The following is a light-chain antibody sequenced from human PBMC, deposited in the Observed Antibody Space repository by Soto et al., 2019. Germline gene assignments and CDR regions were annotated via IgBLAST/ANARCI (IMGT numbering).Light chain of an antibody. Sequence: EIVLTQSPGTLSLSPVERATLSCMASQSVTSTYLAWYQQKAGQAPRLLIYGASSRATGVPDRFSGNGSGTDFTLTITRLEPEDFALYYCQQYGDSPITFGQGTRLEIK. V-gene: IGKV3-20*01. CDR3: QQYGDSPIT. J-gene: IGKJ5*01. CDR2: GAS. CDR1: QSVTSTY.